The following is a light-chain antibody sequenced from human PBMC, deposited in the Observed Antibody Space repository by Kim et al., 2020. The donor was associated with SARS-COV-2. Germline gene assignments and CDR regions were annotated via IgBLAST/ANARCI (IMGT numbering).Light chain of an antibody. CDR2: EVN. CDR3: GSYGGSNNLV. V-gene: IGLV2-8*01. Sequence: GQLVTITCTGTSSDVGGYKYVSWYQQHPGKAPKLMIYEVNKRPSGVPNRFSGSKSGNTAFLTVSGLQAEDEADYYCGSYGGSNNLVFGGGTQLTVL. CDR1: SSDVGGYKY. J-gene: IGLJ3*02.